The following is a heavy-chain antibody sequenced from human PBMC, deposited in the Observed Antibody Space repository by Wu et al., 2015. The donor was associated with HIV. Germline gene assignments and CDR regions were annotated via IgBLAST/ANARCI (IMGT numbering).Heavy chain of an antibody. J-gene: IGHJ5*02. CDR3: AREVVVAATRSPRNWFDP. CDR1: GYTFTSYD. V-gene: IGHV1-8*01. Sequence: QVQLVQSGAEVKKPGASVKVSCKASGYTFTSYDINWVRQATGQGLEWMGWMNPNSGNTGYAQKFQGRVTMTRNTSISTAYMELSSLRSEDTAVYYCAREVVVAATRSPRNWFDPWGQGTLVTVSS. D-gene: IGHD2-15*01. CDR2: MNPNSGNT.